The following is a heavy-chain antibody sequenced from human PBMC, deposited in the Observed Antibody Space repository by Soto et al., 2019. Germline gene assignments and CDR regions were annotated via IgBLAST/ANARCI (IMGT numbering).Heavy chain of an antibody. D-gene: IGHD3-9*01. CDR1: CGSISSSSYY. Sequence: SETLSLTCTVSCGSISSSSYYWGWIRQPPGKGLEWIGSIYYSGSTYYNPSLKSRVTISVDTSKNQFSLKLSSVTAADTAVYYCARAVLTGYYVGWGWFDPWGQGTLVTVSS. CDR2: IYYSGST. V-gene: IGHV4-39*01. CDR3: ARAVLTGYYVGWGWFDP. J-gene: IGHJ5*02.